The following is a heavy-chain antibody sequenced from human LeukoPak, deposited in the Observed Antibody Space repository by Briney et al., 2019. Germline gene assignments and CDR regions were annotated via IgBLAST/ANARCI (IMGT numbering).Heavy chain of an antibody. V-gene: IGHV1-18*01. D-gene: IGHD3-10*01. CDR2: ISAYNGNT. J-gene: IGHJ3*02. CDR1: GYTFTSYG. CDR3: ARARKPVSHGSGSRILLGAFDI. Sequence: ASVKVSCKASGYTFTSYGISWVRQAPGQGLEWMGWISAYNGNTNYAQKLQGRVTMTTDTSTSTAYMELRSPRSDDTAVYYCARARKPVSHGSGSRILLGAFDIWGQGTMVTVSS.